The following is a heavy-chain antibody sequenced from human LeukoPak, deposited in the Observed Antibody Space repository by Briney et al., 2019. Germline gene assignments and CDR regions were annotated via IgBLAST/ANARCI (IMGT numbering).Heavy chain of an antibody. Sequence: GGSLRLSCAASGFTFSGYWMHWVRQAPGKGLVWVSAISGSGGSTYYADSVKGRFTISRDNSKNTLYLQMNSLRAEDTAVYYCAKDLGTIDGYFDYWGQGTLVTVSS. CDR1: GFTFSGYW. CDR3: AKDLGTIDGYFDY. CDR2: ISGSGGST. V-gene: IGHV3-23*01. D-gene: IGHD1-1*01. J-gene: IGHJ4*02.